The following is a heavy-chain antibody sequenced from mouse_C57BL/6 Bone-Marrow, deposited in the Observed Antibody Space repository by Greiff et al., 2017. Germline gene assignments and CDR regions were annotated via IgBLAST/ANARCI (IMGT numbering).Heavy chain of an antibody. CDR3: ARAHEEYDSIDY. J-gene: IGHJ2*01. CDR2: IRNKANGYTT. D-gene: IGHD2-14*01. CDR1: GFTFTDYY. V-gene: IGHV7-3*01. Sequence: EVKLVESGGGLVQPGGSLSLSCAASGFTFTDYYMSWVRQPPGKALEWLGFIRNKANGYTTEYSASVKGRFTISRDNSQSILYLQMNALRAEDSATYYCARAHEEYDSIDYWGQGTTLTVSS.